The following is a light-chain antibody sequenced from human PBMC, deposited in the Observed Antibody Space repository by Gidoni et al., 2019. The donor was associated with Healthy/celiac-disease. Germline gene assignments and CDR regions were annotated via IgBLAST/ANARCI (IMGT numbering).Light chain of an antibody. CDR1: QSISSW. Sequence: PAALVTPVGDRVTITCRASQSISSWLAWYQQKPGKAPKLLIYAASSLQSGVPSRFSGSGSGTEFTLTISSLQPDDFATYYCQQANSFPPTFGGGTKVEIK. V-gene: IGKV1D-12*01. J-gene: IGKJ4*01. CDR2: AAS. CDR3: QQANSFPPT.